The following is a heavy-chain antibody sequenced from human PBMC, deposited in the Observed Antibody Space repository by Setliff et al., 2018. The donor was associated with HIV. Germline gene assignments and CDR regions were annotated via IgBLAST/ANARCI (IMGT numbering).Heavy chain of an antibody. CDR1: GFSFSSYS. CDR3: AKGAGPTTLAEPFDS. CDR2: IWYDGSIE. Sequence: PGGSLRLSCAASGFSFSSYSMHWVRQAAGKGLEWVAVIWYDGSIEYYIDSVKGRFTISRDNSKSTLYLQMTNLRAEDTALYFCAKGAGPTTLAEPFDSWGQGTLVTVSS. J-gene: IGHJ4*02. D-gene: IGHD1-26*01. V-gene: IGHV3-33*08.